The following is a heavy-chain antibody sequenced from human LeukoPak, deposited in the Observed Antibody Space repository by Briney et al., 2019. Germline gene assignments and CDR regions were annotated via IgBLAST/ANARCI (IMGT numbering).Heavy chain of an antibody. D-gene: IGHD1-26*01. CDR1: GGTFSSYA. J-gene: IGHJ4*02. V-gene: IGHV1-69*05. CDR3: AVGGSWSHSYYFDY. Sequence: SVKVSCKASGGTFSSYAISWVRQAPGQGLEWMGRIIPIFGTANYAQKFQGRVTITTDESTSTAYMELSSLRSEGTAVSYCAVGGSWSHSYYFDYWGQGTLVTVSS. CDR2: IIPIFGTA.